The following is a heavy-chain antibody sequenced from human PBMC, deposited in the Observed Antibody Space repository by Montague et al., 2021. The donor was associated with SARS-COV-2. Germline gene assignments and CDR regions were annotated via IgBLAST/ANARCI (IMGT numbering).Heavy chain of an antibody. D-gene: IGHD3-3*01. J-gene: IGHJ5*02. CDR2: IYWDDDK. CDR3: AHLHTGFWSAYSSA. CDR1: GFSLSTSAVG. V-gene: IGHV2-5*02. Sequence: PALVKPTQTLTLTCTFSGFSLSTSAVGVGWIRQPPGKALQRLALIYWDDDKRYSPSLKTRLTVTKDTSKNQVVLTMTNMDPVDTATYYCAHLHTGFWSAYSSAWGQGTLVTVSS.